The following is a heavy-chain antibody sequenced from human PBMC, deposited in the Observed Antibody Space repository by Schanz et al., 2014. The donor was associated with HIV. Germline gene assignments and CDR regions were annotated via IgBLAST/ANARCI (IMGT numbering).Heavy chain of an antibody. CDR1: GFIFNGYY. V-gene: IGHV3-11*01. D-gene: IGHD2-21*02. Sequence: PGGSLRLSCEASGFIFNGYYLTWIRQAPGKGLEWVSSIDSDGESKFYTDSVEGRFTVSRDDAKNSLFLQMNSLRVEDTAVYYCARDQGYCAGSTCYSWYYFDFWGQGALVTVSS. CDR2: IDSDGESK. CDR3: ARDQGYCAGSTCYSWYYFDF. J-gene: IGHJ4*02.